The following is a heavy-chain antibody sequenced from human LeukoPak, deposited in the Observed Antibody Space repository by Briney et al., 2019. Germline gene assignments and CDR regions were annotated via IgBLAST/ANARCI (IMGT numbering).Heavy chain of an antibody. V-gene: IGHV3-30*03. CDR3: SYDHFDQ. D-gene: IGHD2-21*01. J-gene: IGHJ4*02. Sequence: PGGSLRLSCAASGFTFSSYGVHWVRQDPGKGLEWVAVISYDGSNKYYIDSVKGRFTISRDNSKNTLFLQMNSLRVEDTAVYYCSYDHFDQWSRGTLVTVSS. CDR2: ISYDGSNK. CDR1: GFTFSSYG.